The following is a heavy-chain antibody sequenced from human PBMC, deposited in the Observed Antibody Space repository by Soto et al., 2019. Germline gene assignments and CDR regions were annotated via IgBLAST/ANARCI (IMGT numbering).Heavy chain of an antibody. CDR3: ARESENSSGWYYYYGMDV. V-gene: IGHV1-2*04. CDR2: INPNSGGT. Sequence: EASVKVSCKASGYTFTGYYMHWVRQAPGQGLEWMGWINPNSGGTNYAQKFQGWVTMTRDTSISTAYMELSRLRSDDTAVYYCARESENSSGWYYYYGMDVWGQGTTVTVSS. CDR1: GYTFTGYY. D-gene: IGHD6-19*01. J-gene: IGHJ6*02.